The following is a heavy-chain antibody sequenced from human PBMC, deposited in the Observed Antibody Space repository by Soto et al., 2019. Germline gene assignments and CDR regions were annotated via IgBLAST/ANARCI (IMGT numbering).Heavy chain of an antibody. CDR3: ARGTSMVREGSNWCHP. Sequence: QAQLVESGGGVVQPGGSLRLSCEGSGFSFDSYGLHWVRQAPGKGLEWVALISSDGSDTRYGTSVKGRFTVSRDNSKSSLYLQMTSLRGEDTAVYYCARGTSMVREGSNWCHPWGQGTLVTVST. V-gene: IGHV3-30*03. D-gene: IGHD3-10*01. CDR2: ISSDGSDT. CDR1: GFSFDSYG. J-gene: IGHJ5*02.